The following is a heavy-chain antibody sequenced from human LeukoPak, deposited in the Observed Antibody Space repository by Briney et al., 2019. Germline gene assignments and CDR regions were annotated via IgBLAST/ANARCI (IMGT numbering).Heavy chain of an antibody. Sequence: SVKVSCKASGGTFSSYAISWVRQAPGQGLEWMGRIIPIFGTANYAQKCQGRVTITTDESTSTAYMELSSLRSEDTAVYYCARGYYYDSSGYYTPVYYFDYWGQGTLVTVSS. CDR3: ARGYYYDSSGYYTPVYYFDY. D-gene: IGHD3-22*01. CDR2: IIPIFGTA. V-gene: IGHV1-69*05. CDR1: GGTFSSYA. J-gene: IGHJ4*02.